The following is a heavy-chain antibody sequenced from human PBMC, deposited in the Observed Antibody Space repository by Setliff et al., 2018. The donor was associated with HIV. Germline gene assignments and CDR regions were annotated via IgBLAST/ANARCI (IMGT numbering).Heavy chain of an antibody. CDR2: SYNTGST. J-gene: IGHJ4*02. CDR1: GDSISNYY. CDR3: ARGRGSSSSWPIDY. D-gene: IGHD6-13*01. Sequence: SETLSLTCTVSGDSISNYYWSWVRQPPGKGLEWIGYSYNTGSTYHSPSLESRVTISIDTSKNQFSLKLSSVTAADTAVYFCARGRGSSSSWPIDYWGQGTLVTVSS. V-gene: IGHV4-59*12.